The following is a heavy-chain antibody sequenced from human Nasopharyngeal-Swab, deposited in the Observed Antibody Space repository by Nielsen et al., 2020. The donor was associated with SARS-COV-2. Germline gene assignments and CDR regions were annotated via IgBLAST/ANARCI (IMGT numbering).Heavy chain of an antibody. CDR2: INSDGSST. Sequence: VRQAPGKGLVWVSRINSDGSSTSYADPVKGRFTISRDNAKNTLYLQMNSLRAEDTAVYYCARGLTGYYVDYWGQGTLVTVSS. D-gene: IGHD3-9*01. J-gene: IGHJ4*02. V-gene: IGHV3-74*01. CDR3: ARGLTGYYVDY.